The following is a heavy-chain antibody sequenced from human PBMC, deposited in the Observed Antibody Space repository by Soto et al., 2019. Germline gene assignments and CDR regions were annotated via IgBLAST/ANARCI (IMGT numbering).Heavy chain of an antibody. CDR3: TTVYCSGGSCYDY. Sequence: GALRLSCAASGFTFSNAWMSWVRQAPGKGLEWVGRIKSKTDGGTTDYAAPVKGRFTISRDDSKNTLYLQMNSLKTEDTAVYYCTTVYCSGGSCYDYWGQGTLVTVSS. CDR1: GFTFSNAW. J-gene: IGHJ4*02. D-gene: IGHD2-15*01. CDR2: IKSKTDGGTT. V-gene: IGHV3-15*01.